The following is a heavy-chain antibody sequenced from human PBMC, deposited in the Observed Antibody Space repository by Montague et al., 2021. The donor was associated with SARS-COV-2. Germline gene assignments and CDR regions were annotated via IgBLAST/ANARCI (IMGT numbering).Heavy chain of an antibody. CDR2: VRPGGRT. J-gene: IGHJ4*02. Sequence: TLSLTCTVSGGAMNSVSDFWGWIRQASGKGPEWIGRVRPGGRTNYNPSLGSRVTVSLDMSKSQFSLTLSSVTAADSAVYYCTTDTGWRGIEYWGLGTLVTVSS. CDR1: GGAMNSVSDF. D-gene: IGHD3-3*01. V-gene: IGHV4-61*02. CDR3: TTDTGWRGIEY.